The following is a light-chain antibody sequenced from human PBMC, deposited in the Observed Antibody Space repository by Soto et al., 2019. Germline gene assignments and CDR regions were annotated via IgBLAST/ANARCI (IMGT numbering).Light chain of an antibody. V-gene: IGKV3-20*01. CDR1: QRVTSGY. CDR3: QQYGSSPLWT. J-gene: IGKJ1*01. Sequence: EIVLTQSPGTLSLSPGERATLSSRASQRVTSGYLAWYQHKPGQAPRLLIYGASSRATGIPDRFSGSGSGTDFTLTISRLEPEDFAVYYCQQYGSSPLWTFGQGTKVEIK. CDR2: GAS.